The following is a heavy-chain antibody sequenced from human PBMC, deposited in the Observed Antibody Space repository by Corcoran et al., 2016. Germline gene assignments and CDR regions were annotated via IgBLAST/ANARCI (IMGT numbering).Heavy chain of an antibody. J-gene: IGHJ4*02. Sequence: QVQLKESGPGLAKPSETMSLTCTDYGVSISSYYWSWIRPPPGKGLVWIRYIYYSGSTNYNPSLKSRVTISVDPSKNQFSLKLSSVTAADTAWYYCARDYVGGFDYWGQGTLVTVSS. V-gene: IGHV4-59*01. CDR2: IYYSGST. CDR1: GVSISSYY. CDR3: ARDYVGGFDY. D-gene: IGHD3-16*01.